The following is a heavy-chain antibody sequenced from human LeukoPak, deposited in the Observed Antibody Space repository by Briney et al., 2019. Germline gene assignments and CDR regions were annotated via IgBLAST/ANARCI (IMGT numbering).Heavy chain of an antibody. J-gene: IGHJ4*02. D-gene: IGHD6-19*01. Sequence: SETLSLTCTVSGGSISSYYWSWIRQPAGKGLEWIGRIYTSGSTNYNPSLKSRVTMSVDTSKNQFSLKLSSVAAADTAVYYCARRGDSSGWYHFDYWGQGTLVTVSS. CDR2: IYTSGST. CDR1: GGSISSYY. CDR3: ARRGDSSGWYHFDY. V-gene: IGHV4-4*07.